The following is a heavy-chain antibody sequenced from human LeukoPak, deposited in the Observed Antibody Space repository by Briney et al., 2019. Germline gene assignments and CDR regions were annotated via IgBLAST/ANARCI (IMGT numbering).Heavy chain of an antibody. V-gene: IGHV3-7*01. CDR1: GFPLCGLW. CDR2: IDQDGHGI. CDR3: ARDLYSGSFYGVNY. Sequence: GGSVTLFCAASGFPLCGLWMLCLRQARGEGVECVANIDQDGHGIYYVDSVKGRFTISRDNATNSLYLQMNSLIAEDTAVYYCARDLYSGSFYGVNYWGQGTLVTVSS. J-gene: IGHJ4*02. D-gene: IGHD1-26*01.